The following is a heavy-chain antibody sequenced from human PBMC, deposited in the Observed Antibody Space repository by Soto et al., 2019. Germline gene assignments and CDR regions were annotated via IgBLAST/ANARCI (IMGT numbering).Heavy chain of an antibody. CDR2: ISSSSSYT. D-gene: IGHD4-4*01. CDR3: ARDYSNYGGDYYYGMDV. J-gene: IGHJ6*02. Sequence: QVQLVESGGGLVKPGGSLRLSCAASGFTFSDYYMSWIRQAPGKGLEWDSYISSSSSYTNYADSVKGRFTISRDNAKNSLYLQMNSLRAEDTAVYYCARDYSNYGGDYYYGMDVWGQGTTVTVSS. CDR1: GFTFSDYY. V-gene: IGHV3-11*06.